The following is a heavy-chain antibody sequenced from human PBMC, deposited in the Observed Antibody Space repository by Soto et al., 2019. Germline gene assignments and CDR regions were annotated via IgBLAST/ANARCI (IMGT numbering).Heavy chain of an antibody. CDR1: GFTFSSSG. CDR3: ARRASR. CDR2: IHPGGQPI. Sequence: GGSLRLSCAVSGFTFSSSGMYWVRQAPGKGLEWISYIHPGGQPIFYADSVKGRFTISRDNANNSLFLQMNSLRAEDTAVYYCARRASRWGQGTMVTVSS. V-gene: IGHV3-48*03. J-gene: IGHJ3*01. D-gene: IGHD1-26*01.